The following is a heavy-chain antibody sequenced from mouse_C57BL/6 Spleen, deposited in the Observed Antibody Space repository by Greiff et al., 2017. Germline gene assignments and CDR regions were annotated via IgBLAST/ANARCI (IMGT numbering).Heavy chain of an antibody. J-gene: IGHJ2*01. CDR3: TRITTVVERGY. Sequence: VQLQQSGAELVRPGASVKLSCTASGFNIKDDYMHWVKQRPEQGLEWIGWIDPENGDTEYASKFQGKATITADTSSNTAYLQLSSLTSEDTAVYYCTRITTVVERGYWGQGTTLTVSS. CDR1: GFNIKDDY. V-gene: IGHV14-4*01. D-gene: IGHD1-1*01. CDR2: IDPENGDT.